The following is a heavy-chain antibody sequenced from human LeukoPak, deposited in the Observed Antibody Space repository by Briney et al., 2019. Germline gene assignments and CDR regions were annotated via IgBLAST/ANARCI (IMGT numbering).Heavy chain of an antibody. CDR3: ARRSMVRGVRHFDY. J-gene: IGHJ4*02. Sequence: PSETLSLTCTVSGYSISSGYYWGWIRQPPGKGLEWIGSIYHSGSTYYNPSLKSRVTISVDTSKNQFSLKLSSVTAADTAVYYCARRSMVRGVRHFDYWGQGTLVTVSS. V-gene: IGHV4-38-2*02. CDR2: IYHSGST. CDR1: GYSISSGYY. D-gene: IGHD3-10*01.